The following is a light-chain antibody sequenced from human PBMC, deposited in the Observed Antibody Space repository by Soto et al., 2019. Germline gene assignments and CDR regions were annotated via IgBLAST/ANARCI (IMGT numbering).Light chain of an antibody. V-gene: IGLV2-11*01. J-gene: IGLJ1*01. CDR3: CSFAGSYV. Sequence: QSALTQPRSVSGSPGQSVTISCTGTSSDVGGYKYVSWYQQYPGKAPKLMLYDVSNRPSGVPDRFSGSKSGDTVSLTISGLQAEDEADYYCCSFAGSYVFGSGTKLTVL. CDR1: SSDVGGYKY. CDR2: DVS.